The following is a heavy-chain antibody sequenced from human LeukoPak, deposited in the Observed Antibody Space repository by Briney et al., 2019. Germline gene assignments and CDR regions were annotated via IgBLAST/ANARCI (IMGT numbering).Heavy chain of an antibody. CDR2: ISWNSGSI. D-gene: IGHD6-19*01. J-gene: IGHJ4*02. CDR3: AKAYSSGWSPLVY. Sequence: PGGSLRLSCAASGLTFDDYAMHWVRQAPGKGLEWVSGISWNSGSIGYADSVKGRFTISRDNAKNSLYLQMNSLRAEDTALYYCAKAYSSGWSPLVYWGQGTLVTVSS. CDR1: GLTFDDYA. V-gene: IGHV3-9*01.